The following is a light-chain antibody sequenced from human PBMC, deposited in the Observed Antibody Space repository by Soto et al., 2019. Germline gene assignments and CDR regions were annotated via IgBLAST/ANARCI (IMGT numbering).Light chain of an antibody. Sequence: QSALTQPPSASGSPGQSVTISCTGTSSDVGGYNYVSWYQQHPGTTPKLMIYEVSQRPSGVPDRFAGSKSGNTASLTVSGLQAEDAADYYCSSYAGSNNLVFGGGTKLTV. V-gene: IGLV2-8*01. CDR1: SSDVGGYNY. CDR3: SSYAGSNNLV. J-gene: IGLJ2*01. CDR2: EVS.